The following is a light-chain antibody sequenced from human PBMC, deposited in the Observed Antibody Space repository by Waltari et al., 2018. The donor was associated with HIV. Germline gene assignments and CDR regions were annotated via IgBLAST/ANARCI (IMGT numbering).Light chain of an antibody. Sequence: QSALTQPRSVSGSPGQSVTISCTGTSNAVGAYGFVSWYQQHPGKAPRLMLFDVISRPSGVPDRFSGSKSGSTASLTISGLQAEDEADYYCSSYAGSYIWVFGGGTKLTVL. CDR2: DVI. V-gene: IGLV2-11*01. CDR1: SNAVGAYGF. J-gene: IGLJ3*02. CDR3: SSYAGSYIWV.